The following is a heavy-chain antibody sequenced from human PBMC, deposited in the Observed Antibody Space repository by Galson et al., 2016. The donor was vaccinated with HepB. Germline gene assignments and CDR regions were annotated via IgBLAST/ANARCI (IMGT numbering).Heavy chain of an antibody. J-gene: IGHJ4*02. CDR3: AREGAGPFDY. CDR1: GGSISSGDYY. Sequence: TLSLTCTVSGGSISSGDYYWTWIRQHPGKGLEWIGYIYNTVTTYYNPSLKSRVTISVDPSKNQFSLKLSSVTAADTAVYYCAREGAGPFDYWGQGTLVTVSS. CDR2: IYNTVTT. V-gene: IGHV4-31*03.